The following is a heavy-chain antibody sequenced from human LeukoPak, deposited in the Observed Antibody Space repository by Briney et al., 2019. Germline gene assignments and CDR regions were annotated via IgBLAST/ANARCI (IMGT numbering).Heavy chain of an antibody. V-gene: IGHV3-23*01. CDR3: AKDPPAMASFDY. Sequence: AGGSLRLSCAASGFTFSSYAMSWVRQAPGKRLEWVSAISGSGGSTYYADSVKGRLTISRDNSKNTLYLQMNSLRAEDTAVYYCAKDPPAMASFDYWGQGTLVTVSS. CDR1: GFTFSSYA. CDR2: ISGSGGST. J-gene: IGHJ4*02. D-gene: IGHD5-18*01.